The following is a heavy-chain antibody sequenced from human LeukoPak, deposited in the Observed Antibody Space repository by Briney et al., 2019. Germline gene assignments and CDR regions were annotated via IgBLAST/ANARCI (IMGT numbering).Heavy chain of an antibody. CDR2: IIPIFGTA. J-gene: IGHJ4*02. D-gene: IGHD3-16*02. CDR3: GGGHYDYVWGSYRMIDY. CDR1: GGTFSSYA. Sequence: GSSVKVSCKASGGTFSSYAISWVRQAPGQGLEWMGGIIPIFGTANYAQKFQGRVTITADKSTSTAYMELISLRLEDTAVYYCGGGHYDYVWGSYRMIDYWGQGTLVTVSS. V-gene: IGHV1-69*06.